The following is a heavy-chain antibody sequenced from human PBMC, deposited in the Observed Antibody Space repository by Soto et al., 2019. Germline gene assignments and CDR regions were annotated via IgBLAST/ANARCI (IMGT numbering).Heavy chain of an antibody. J-gene: IGHJ4*02. V-gene: IGHV3-74*01. CDR3: VRSFDY. CDR1: GFTFSSYW. Sequence: EVQLVESGGGLVQPGGSLRLSCAASGFTFSSYWMHWVRQAPGKGLVWVSRVKSDGSSTNYADSVKGRFTISRDNAKNTVYLQMNSLRAEDTAVYYCVRSFDYWGQGTLVTVSS. CDR2: VKSDGSST.